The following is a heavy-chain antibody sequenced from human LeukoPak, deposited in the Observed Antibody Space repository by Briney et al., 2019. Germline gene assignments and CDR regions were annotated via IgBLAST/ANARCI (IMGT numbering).Heavy chain of an antibody. CDR2: IYSGGST. D-gene: IGHD1-20*01. J-gene: IGHJ3*02. CDR1: GFTVSSNY. V-gene: IGHV3-53*01. CDR3: ARADNWNVNAFDI. Sequence: PGGSLRLSCAASGFTVSSNYMSWVRQAPGKGLEWVSVIYSGGSTYCADSVKGRFTISRDNSKNTLYLQMNSLRAEDTAVYYCARADNWNVNAFDIWGQGTMVTVSS.